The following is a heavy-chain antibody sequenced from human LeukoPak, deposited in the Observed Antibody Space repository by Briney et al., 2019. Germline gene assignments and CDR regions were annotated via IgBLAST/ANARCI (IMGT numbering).Heavy chain of an antibody. CDR1: GGSISSYY. V-gene: IGHV4-4*07. CDR2: IYTSGST. D-gene: IGHD3-22*01. CDR3: ARSSYYDSNWFDP. Sequence: SETLSLTCSVSGGSISSYYWSWIRQPAGKGLEWIGRIYTSGSTNYNPSLKSRVTISLDTSKNQFSLKLSTVTAADTAVYYCARSSYYDSNWFDPWGQGTLVTVSS. J-gene: IGHJ5*02.